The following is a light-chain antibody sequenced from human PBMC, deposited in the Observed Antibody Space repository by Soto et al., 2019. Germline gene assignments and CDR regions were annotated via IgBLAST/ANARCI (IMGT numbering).Light chain of an antibody. V-gene: IGKV3D-15*01. Sequence: EIVMTQSPSTLSVSPGETASLSCRASQSVGNFLAWYQQKPGQAPRLLIYYISTRATGIPARFSGSGSGTEFTLTINSLQSEDSAVYYCQQHNQWPITFGQGTRL. CDR1: QSVGNF. CDR2: YIS. CDR3: QQHNQWPIT. J-gene: IGKJ5*01.